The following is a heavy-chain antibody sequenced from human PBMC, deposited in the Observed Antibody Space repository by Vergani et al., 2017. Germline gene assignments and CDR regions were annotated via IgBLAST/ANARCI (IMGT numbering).Heavy chain of an antibody. V-gene: IGHV1-46*01. CDR3: ARGCGSTSCYKRGEDWFDP. CDR2: INPSGGST. Sequence: QVQLVQSGAEVKKPGASVKVSCQASGYTFTSYYIHWVRQAPGQGLEWMGIINPSGGSTNYAQKFQVRVTMTRDTSTSTVFMELSSLRSEDTAVYYCARGCGSTSCYKRGEDWFDPWGQGTLVTVSS. D-gene: IGHD2-2*02. CDR1: GYTFTSYY. J-gene: IGHJ5*02.